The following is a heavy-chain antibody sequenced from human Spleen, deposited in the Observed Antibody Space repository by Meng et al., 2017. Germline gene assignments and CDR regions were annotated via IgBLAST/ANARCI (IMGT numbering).Heavy chain of an antibody. V-gene: IGHV1-18*01. CDR2: ITTHNGNT. CDR1: GYPFKNYA. Sequence: QVQLVQSGAEVKKPGASVRVSCKASGYPFKNYAIAWVRQAPGQGLEWMGCITTHNGNTNFAQKFQGRLTMTTETFTNTAFMELRSLRSDDTAMYYCVRDWQRRHYDYIGQFDYWGQGSLVTVSS. CDR3: VRDWQRRHYDYIGQFDY. D-gene: IGHD3-16*01. J-gene: IGHJ4*02.